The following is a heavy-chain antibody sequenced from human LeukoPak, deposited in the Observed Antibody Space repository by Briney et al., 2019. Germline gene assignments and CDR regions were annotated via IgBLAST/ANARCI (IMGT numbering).Heavy chain of an antibody. Sequence: PGGSLRLSCAASAFTFTNYHMNWVRQAPGKGLEWVSFISSSGGTIYYADSVKGRFTISRDNAKKSLYLQMNSLRAEDTAVYYCARVRTDQIDFWSGYSLDYWGQGTLVTVSS. V-gene: IGHV3-48*04. CDR3: ARVRTDQIDFWSGYSLDY. D-gene: IGHD3-3*01. CDR2: ISSSGGTI. CDR1: AFTFTNYH. J-gene: IGHJ4*02.